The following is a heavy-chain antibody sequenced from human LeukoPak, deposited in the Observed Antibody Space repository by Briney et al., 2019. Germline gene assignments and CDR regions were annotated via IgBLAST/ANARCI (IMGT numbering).Heavy chain of an antibody. V-gene: IGHV4-34*01. J-gene: IGHJ4*02. D-gene: IGHD5-24*01. Sequence: PSETLSLTCAVYGGSFSGYYWSWIRQPPGKGLEWIGEINHSGSTNYNPSLKSRVTISVDTSKNQFSLKLSSVTAADTAVYYCARDPLRWLQSSPFDYWGQGTLVTVSS. CDR3: ARDPLRWLQSSPFDY. CDR1: GGSFSGYY. CDR2: INHSGST.